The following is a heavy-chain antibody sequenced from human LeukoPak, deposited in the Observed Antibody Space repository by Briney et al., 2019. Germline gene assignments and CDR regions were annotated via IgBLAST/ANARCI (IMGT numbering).Heavy chain of an antibody. CDR3: TSGVGTLDY. Sequence: PGGSLRLSCAASGFTFINAWMTWVRPAPGREREWVGRIQSTTNGGTPDYATPVKGRFTISRDDSKNTLYLQMNSLKTEDTAVYYCTSGVGTLDYWGQGALVTVSS. CDR2: IQSTTNGGTP. J-gene: IGHJ4*02. CDR1: GFTFINAW. V-gene: IGHV3-15*01. D-gene: IGHD1-14*01.